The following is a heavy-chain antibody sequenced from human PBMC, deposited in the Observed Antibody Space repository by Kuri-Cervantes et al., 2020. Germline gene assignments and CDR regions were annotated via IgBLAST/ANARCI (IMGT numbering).Heavy chain of an antibody. CDR2: IYYSGST. Sequence: SETLSLTCTVSGGSISSSSYYWGWIRQPPGKGLEWIGSIYYSGSTYYNPSLQSRVTISVDTSKNQFSLKLSSVTAADTAVYYCARLSSGWHPDYRGQGTLVTVSS. CDR1: GGSISSSSYY. D-gene: IGHD6-19*01. V-gene: IGHV4-39*01. J-gene: IGHJ4*02. CDR3: ARLSSGWHPDY.